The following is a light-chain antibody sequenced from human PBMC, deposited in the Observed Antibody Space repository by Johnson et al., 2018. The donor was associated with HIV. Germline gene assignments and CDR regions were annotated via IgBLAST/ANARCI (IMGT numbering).Light chain of an antibody. CDR1: SSDMGNYA. J-gene: IGLJ1*01. CDR3: GTWDSSLSAAYV. CDR2: ENN. Sequence: QSVLTQPHSVSAAPGQKVTISCSGSSSDMGNYAVSWYQQLPGTAPKLLIYENNKRPSGIPDRFSGSKSGTSATLGITGLQTGDEADYYCGTWDSSLSAAYVFGTGTKFTVL. V-gene: IGLV1-51*02.